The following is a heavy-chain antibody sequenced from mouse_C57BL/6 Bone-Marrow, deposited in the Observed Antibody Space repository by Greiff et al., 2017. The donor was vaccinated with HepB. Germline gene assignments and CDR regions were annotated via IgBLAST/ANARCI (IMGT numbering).Heavy chain of an antibody. CDR2: ISDGGSYT. Sequence: DVQLVESGGGLVKPGGSLKLSCAASGFTFSSYAMSWVRQTPEKRLEWVATISDGGSYTYYPDNVKGRFTISRDNAKNNLYLQMSHLKSEDTAMYYCARDRYGNYPYAMDYWGQGTSVTVSS. D-gene: IGHD2-1*01. CDR3: ARDRYGNYPYAMDY. CDR1: GFTFSSYA. V-gene: IGHV5-4*01. J-gene: IGHJ4*01.